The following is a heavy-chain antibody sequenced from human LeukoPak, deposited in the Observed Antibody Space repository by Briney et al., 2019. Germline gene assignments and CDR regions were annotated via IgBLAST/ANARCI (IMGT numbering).Heavy chain of an antibody. CDR3: ARELIYRKWETEYYFDY. Sequence: PGRSLRLSCAASGFTFSSYGMHWVRQAPGKGLEWVAVISYDGSNKYYADSVKGRFTISRDNAKNSLYLQMNSLRAEDTAVYYCARELIYRKWETEYYFDYWGQGTLVTVSS. CDR2: ISYDGSNK. V-gene: IGHV3-30*03. CDR1: GFTFSSYG. J-gene: IGHJ4*02. D-gene: IGHD1-26*01.